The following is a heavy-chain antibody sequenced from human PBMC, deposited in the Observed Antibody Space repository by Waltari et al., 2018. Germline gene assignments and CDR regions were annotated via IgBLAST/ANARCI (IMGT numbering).Heavy chain of an antibody. CDR3: ARNVQGDVAAPAGY. D-gene: IGHD2-15*01. V-gene: IGHV1-69*05. Sequence: QVQLVRSGAEVKKPGSSVKVSCKASGGTFSSYAISWVRQAPGQGLEWMGGIIPIFGTANYAQKCQGRVTMTTDESTSTAYMELSSLRSEDTAVYYYARNVQGDVAAPAGYWGQGTLVTVSS. J-gene: IGHJ4*02. CDR2: IIPIFGTA. CDR1: GGTFSSYA.